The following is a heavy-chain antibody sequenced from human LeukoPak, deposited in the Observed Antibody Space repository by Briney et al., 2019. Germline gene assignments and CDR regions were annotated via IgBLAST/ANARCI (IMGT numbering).Heavy chain of an antibody. CDR3: ARQDYYYYMDV. Sequence: SETLSLTCTVSGRSISGYYWSWIRQPPGKGLEWIGYMYYSGSTKYNPSLKSRVTISVDTSKNQLSLKLSSVTAADTAVYYCARQDYYYYMDVWGKGTTVTVSS. J-gene: IGHJ6*03. V-gene: IGHV4-59*08. CDR1: GRSISGYY. CDR2: MYYSGST.